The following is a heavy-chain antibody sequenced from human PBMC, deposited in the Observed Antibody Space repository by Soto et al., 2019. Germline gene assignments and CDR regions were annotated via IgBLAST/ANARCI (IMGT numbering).Heavy chain of an antibody. J-gene: IGHJ3*02. V-gene: IGHV4-34*01. D-gene: IGHD3-22*01. CDR3: ARGLTARITMRKGAFHI. CDR2: INHSGST. Sequence: SETLSLTCAVYGGSFSGYYWSWIRQPPGKGLEWIGEINHSGSTNYSPSLKSRVTISVDTSKNQFSLKLSSVTAADTAVYYCARGLTARITMRKGAFHIWGQGTLVTVSS. CDR1: GGSFSGYY.